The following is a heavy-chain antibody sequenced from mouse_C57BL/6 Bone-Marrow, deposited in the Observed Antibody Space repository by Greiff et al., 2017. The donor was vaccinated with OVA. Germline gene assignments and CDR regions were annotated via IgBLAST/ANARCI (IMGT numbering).Heavy chain of an antibody. V-gene: IGHV1-64*01. Sequence: QVQLQQPGAELVKPGASVKLSCKASGYTFTSYWMHWVKQRPGQGLEWIGMIPPNRGSTNYNEKFKSKATLTVDKSSSTAYRQLRSLTSGDSAVYYCARKRNFDYWGQGTTLTVSS. CDR2: IPPNRGST. CDR1: GYTFTSYW. CDR3: ARKRNFDY. J-gene: IGHJ2*01.